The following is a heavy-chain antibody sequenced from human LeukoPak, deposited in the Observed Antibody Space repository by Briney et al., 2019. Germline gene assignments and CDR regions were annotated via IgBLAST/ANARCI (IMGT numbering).Heavy chain of an antibody. CDR1: GFTFSSYA. CDR3: AKALIPVYYYGSWSSWFDP. D-gene: IGHD3-10*01. J-gene: IGHJ5*02. CDR2: ISGSGGST. V-gene: IGHV3-23*01. Sequence: GGSLRLSCAASGFTFSSYAMSWVRQAPGKGLEWVSAISGSGGSTYYADSVKGRFTISRDNSKNTLYLQMNSLRAEDTAVYYCAKALIPVYYYGSWSSWFDPWGQGTLVTVSS.